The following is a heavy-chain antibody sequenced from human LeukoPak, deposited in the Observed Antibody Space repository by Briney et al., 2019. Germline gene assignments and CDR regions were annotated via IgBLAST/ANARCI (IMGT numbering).Heavy chain of an antibody. Sequence: SETLSLTCAVYGGSFSGYYWSWIRQPPGKGLEWIGEINHSGSTNYNPTLKSRVTISVDTSKNQFSLKLSSVTAADTAVYYCASRRSITMVRGGHFDYWGQGTLVTVSS. CDR2: INHSGST. J-gene: IGHJ4*02. D-gene: IGHD3-10*01. CDR1: GGSFSGYY. CDR3: ASRRSITMVRGGHFDY. V-gene: IGHV4-34*01.